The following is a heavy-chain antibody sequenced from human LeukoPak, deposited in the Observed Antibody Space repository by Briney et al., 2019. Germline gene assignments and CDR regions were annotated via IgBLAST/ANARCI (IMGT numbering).Heavy chain of an antibody. CDR3: ARGGPMDV. V-gene: IGHV3-74*01. D-gene: IGHD3/OR15-3a*01. CDR1: GFTFSSYL. J-gene: IGHJ6*04. CDR2: LTSDGSST. Sequence: PGGSLRLSCVASGFTFSSYLMNWVRQAPGKGLVWVSRLTSDGSSTSYADSVKGRFTISRDNAKSTLYLQMNSLRAEDTAVYYCARGGPMDVWGKGTTVIVSS.